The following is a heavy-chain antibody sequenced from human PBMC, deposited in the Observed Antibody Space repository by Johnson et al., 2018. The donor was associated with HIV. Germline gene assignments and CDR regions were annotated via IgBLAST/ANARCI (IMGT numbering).Heavy chain of an antibody. V-gene: IGHV3-30-3*01. D-gene: IGHD3-16*01. CDR3: AREVFGITGAFDI. CDR2: ISYDGSNK. CDR1: GFTFSSYA. J-gene: IGHJ3*02. Sequence: QVQLVESGGGVVQPGRSLRLSCAASGFTFSSYAMHWVRQAPGKGLEWVAVISYDGSNKYYADSVKGRFTISRDNSKNSLYLQMNSLRAEDTAVYYCAREVFGITGAFDIWGQGTMVTVSS.